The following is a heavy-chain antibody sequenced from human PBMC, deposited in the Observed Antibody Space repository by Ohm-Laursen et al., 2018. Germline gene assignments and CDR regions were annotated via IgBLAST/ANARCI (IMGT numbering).Heavy chain of an antibody. V-gene: IGHV3-30*18. D-gene: IGHD2-8*01. J-gene: IGHJ6*02. Sequence: SLRLSCAASGFTFSSYGMHWVRQAPGKGLEWVAVISYDGSNKYYADSVKGRFTISRDNSKNTLYLQMNSLRAEDTAVYYCAKAPYCTNGVCYAPDYYYGMDVWGQGTTVPVSS. CDR3: AKAPYCTNGVCYAPDYYYGMDV. CDR1: GFTFSSYG. CDR2: ISYDGSNK.